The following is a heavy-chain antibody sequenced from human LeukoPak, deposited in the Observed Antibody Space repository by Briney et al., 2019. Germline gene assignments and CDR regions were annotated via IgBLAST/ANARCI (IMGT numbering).Heavy chain of an antibody. J-gene: IGHJ6*03. CDR2: ISSSGSTI. CDR1: GFTFSSYE. D-gene: IGHD5-18*01. Sequence: GGSLRLSCAASGFTFSSYEMNWVRQAPGKGLEWVSYISSSGSTIYYADSVKGRFTISRDNAKNSLYLQMNSLRAEDTAVYYCARSAGYSYGDYYMDVWGKGTTVTISS. CDR3: ARSAGYSYGDYYMDV. V-gene: IGHV3-48*03.